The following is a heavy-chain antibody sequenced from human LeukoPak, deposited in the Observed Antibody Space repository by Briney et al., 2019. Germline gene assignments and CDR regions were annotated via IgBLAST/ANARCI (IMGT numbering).Heavy chain of an antibody. V-gene: IGHV3-21*01. D-gene: IGHD2-15*01. J-gene: IGHJ4*02. CDR2: ISRDGSYI. Sequence: PGGSLRLSCAASGFTFSSYIMNWVRQAPGRGLEWVSSISRDGSYIHYADSVKGRFTISRDNAKQSLYLQMSSLRAEDTAVYYCARHEGYSFDYWGQGTLVTVSS. CDR3: ARHEGYSFDY. CDR1: GFTFSSYI.